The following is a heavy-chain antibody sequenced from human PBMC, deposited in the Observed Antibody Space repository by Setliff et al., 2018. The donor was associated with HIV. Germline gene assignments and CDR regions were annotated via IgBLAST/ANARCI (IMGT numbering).Heavy chain of an antibody. Sequence: PGGSLRLSCAVSGFTFSEHFIDWVRQAPGKGLEWVGRTRDRANSYIADYAAPVQGRFTVSRDHSQNAVYLQMNSLRIEDTAVYFCTRARDGSYDYWGQGTLVTVSS. CDR3: TRARDGSYDY. V-gene: IGHV3-72*01. J-gene: IGHJ4*02. CDR2: TRDRANSYIA. D-gene: IGHD1-26*01. CDR1: GFTFSEHF.